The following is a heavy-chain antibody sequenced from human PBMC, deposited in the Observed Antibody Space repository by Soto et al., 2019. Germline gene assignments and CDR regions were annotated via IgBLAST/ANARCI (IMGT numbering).Heavy chain of an antibody. V-gene: IGHV4-30-4*01. CDR3: ARGHRRFLEWGENGIDV. J-gene: IGHJ6*02. D-gene: IGHD3-3*01. CDR2: IYYSGST. CDR1: GGSISSGDYY. Sequence: LSLTCTVSGGSISSGDYYWSWIRQPPGKGLEWIGYIYYSGSTYYNPSLKSRVTISVDTSKNQFSLKLSSVTAADTAVYYCARGHRRFLEWGENGIDVWGQGTTVTVSS.